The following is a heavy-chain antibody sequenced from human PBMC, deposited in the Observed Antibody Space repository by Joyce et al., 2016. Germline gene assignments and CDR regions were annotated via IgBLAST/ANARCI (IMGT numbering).Heavy chain of an antibody. Sequence: QVRLQQWGAGLLKPSETLSLTFAVYGGSFSGYYWSWIRQPPGTALEWIGEVNFVGNTNSNPSLKSRVTISVDPSKIHFSLKMTSVTAADMAVYYCATLRTPGWYFDLWGRGTLVTVSS. J-gene: IGHJ2*01. D-gene: IGHD4-23*01. CDR1: GGSFSGYY. V-gene: IGHV4-34*01. CDR2: VNFVGNT. CDR3: ATLRTPGWYFDL.